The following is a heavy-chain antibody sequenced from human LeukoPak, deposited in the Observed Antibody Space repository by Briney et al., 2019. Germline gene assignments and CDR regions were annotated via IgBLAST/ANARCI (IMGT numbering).Heavy chain of an antibody. CDR3: ARGRDYYDSSGYYYYFDY. V-gene: IGHV3-21*01. CDR2: ISSSSSYI. D-gene: IGHD3-22*01. Sequence: KPGGSLRLSCAASGFTFSSYSMNWVRQAPGKGLEWVSSISSSSSYIYYADSVKGRFTISRDNAKNSLYLQMNSLRAEDTAVYYCARGRDYYDSSGYYYYFDYWGQGTLVTVSS. CDR1: GFTFSSYS. J-gene: IGHJ4*02.